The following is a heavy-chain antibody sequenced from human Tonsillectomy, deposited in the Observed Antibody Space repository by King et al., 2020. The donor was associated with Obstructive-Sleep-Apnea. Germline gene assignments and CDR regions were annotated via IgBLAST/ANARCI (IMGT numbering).Heavy chain of an antibody. D-gene: IGHD3-16*01. CDR2: IYPGDSDT. CDR1: GYSFTSYW. Sequence: QLVQSGAEVKKPGESLKISCKGSGYSFTSYWIGWVRQMPGKGLEWMGIIYPGDSDTRYSPSFQGQVTISADKSISTAYLQWSSLKASDTAMYYCARLANDYVWGSYFYYWGQGTLVTVSS. J-gene: IGHJ4*02. V-gene: IGHV5-51*01. CDR3: ARLANDYVWGSYFYY.